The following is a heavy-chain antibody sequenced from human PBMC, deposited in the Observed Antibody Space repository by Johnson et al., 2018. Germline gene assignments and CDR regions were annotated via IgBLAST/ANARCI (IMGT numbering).Heavy chain of an antibody. D-gene: IGHD2-8*01. CDR3: AKERLEGHFNGGSRPTYYYYGMDV. Sequence: VQLVQSGGGPVKPGGSLRLSCEASGFAFSTYSMNWVRQAPGKGLEWVSSISSSTSYIYDADSVKGRFTIPRDTAKKSLYLQMTSRRAEETAWYICAKERLEGHFNGGSRPTYYYYGMDVWGQGTTVTVSS. CDR1: GFAFSTYS. CDR2: ISSSTSYI. J-gene: IGHJ6*02. V-gene: IGHV3-21*01.